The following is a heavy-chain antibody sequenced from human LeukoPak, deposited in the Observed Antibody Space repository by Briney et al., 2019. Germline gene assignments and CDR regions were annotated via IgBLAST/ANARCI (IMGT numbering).Heavy chain of an antibody. Sequence: SETLSLTCAVSGGSISSGGYSWSWIRQPPGKGLEWIGYIYQNGNTYYNPSLKSRVTISVDRSKNQFSLNLSTVTAADTAVYYCGRGGIAAAASGIDYWGQGTLVAVSS. D-gene: IGHD6-13*01. CDR2: IYQNGNT. J-gene: IGHJ4*02. CDR1: GGSISSGGYS. V-gene: IGHV4-30-2*01. CDR3: GRGGIAAAASGIDY.